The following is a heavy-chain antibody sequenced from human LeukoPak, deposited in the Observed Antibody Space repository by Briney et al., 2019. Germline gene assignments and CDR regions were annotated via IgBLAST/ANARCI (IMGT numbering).Heavy chain of an antibody. CDR2: IWYDGSNK. D-gene: IGHD2-21*02. J-gene: IGHJ4*02. Sequence: QPGRSLRLSCAASGFTFSSYGMHWVRQAPGKGLEWVAVIWYDGSNKYYADSVKGRFTISRDNSKNTLYLQMNSLRAEDTAVYFCARDYGDLDYWGQGTLVTVSS. V-gene: IGHV3-33*01. CDR1: GFTFSSYG. CDR3: ARDYGDLDY.